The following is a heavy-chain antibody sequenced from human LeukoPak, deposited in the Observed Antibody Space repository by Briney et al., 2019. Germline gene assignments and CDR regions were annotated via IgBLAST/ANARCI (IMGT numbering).Heavy chain of an antibody. V-gene: IGHV3-7*01. CDR2: IKHDGSEK. D-gene: IGHD2-2*01. Sequence: GGSLRLSCAASGFTFSSYWMSWVRQAPGMGLEWVANIKHDGSEKYYVDSVKGRFTISRDNAKNPLYLQMNSLRAEDTAVYYCARVVPAAKTSNAFDIWGQGTMVTVSS. CDR3: ARVVPAAKTSNAFDI. J-gene: IGHJ3*02. CDR1: GFTFSSYW.